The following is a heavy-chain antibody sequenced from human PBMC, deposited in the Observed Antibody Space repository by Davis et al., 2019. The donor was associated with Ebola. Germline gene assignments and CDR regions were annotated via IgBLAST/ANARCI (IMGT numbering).Heavy chain of an antibody. CDR1: GFTFSSYW. D-gene: IGHD1-26*01. CDR2: IKQDGSEK. V-gene: IGHV3-7*03. J-gene: IGHJ4*02. CDR3: AKGTVEWELPFFDY. Sequence: PGGSLRLSCAASGFTFSSYWMSWVRQAPGKGLEWVANIKQDGSEKYYVDSVKGRFTISRDNAKNSLYLQMNSLRAEDTAVYYCAKGTVEWELPFFDYWGQGTLVTVSS.